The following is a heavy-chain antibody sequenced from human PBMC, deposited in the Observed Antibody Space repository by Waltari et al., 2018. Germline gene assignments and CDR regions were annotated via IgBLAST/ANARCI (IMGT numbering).Heavy chain of an antibody. CDR2: INHSGSN. CDR3: ARYCSSTSCPYYYGMDV. Sequence: QVQLQQWGAGLLKPSETLSLTCAVYGGSFSGSYWSWLRQPPGKGLEWIGEINHSGSNNYNPSLKSRVTISVDTSKNQFSLKLSSVTAADTAVYYCARYCSSTSCPYYYGMDVWGQGTTVTVSS. V-gene: IGHV4-34*01. J-gene: IGHJ6*02. CDR1: GGSFSGSY. D-gene: IGHD2-2*01.